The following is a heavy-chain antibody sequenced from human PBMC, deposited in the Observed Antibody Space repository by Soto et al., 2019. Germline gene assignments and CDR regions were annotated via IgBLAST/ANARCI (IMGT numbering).Heavy chain of an antibody. CDR3: AREAPGDYDSDFYYYDVEIDF. Sequence: ASVKVSCKASGYTFTSYYMHWVRQAPGQGLEWMGIINPSGGSTSYAQKFQGRVTMTTDTSTSTAYMELRSLRSDDSAVYYCAREAPGDYDSDFYYYDVEIDFCGQGTLVTVSS. D-gene: IGHD3-22*01. V-gene: IGHV1-46*01. CDR2: INPSGGST. J-gene: IGHJ4*02. CDR1: GYTFTSYY.